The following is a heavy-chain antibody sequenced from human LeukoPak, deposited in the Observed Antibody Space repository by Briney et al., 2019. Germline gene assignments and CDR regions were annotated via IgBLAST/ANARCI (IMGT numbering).Heavy chain of an antibody. V-gene: IGHV1-18*01. D-gene: IGHD4-11*01. CDR1: GYTFTSYG. CDR2: ISAYNGNT. J-gene: IGHJ6*02. CDR3: ARAVPYSNYVNYYGMDV. Sequence: ASVTVSCKASGYTFTSYGISWVRQAPGQGLEWMGWISAYNGNTNYAQKLQGRVTMTTDTSTSTAYMELRSLRSDDTAVYYCARAVPYSNYVNYYGMDVWGQGTTVTVSS.